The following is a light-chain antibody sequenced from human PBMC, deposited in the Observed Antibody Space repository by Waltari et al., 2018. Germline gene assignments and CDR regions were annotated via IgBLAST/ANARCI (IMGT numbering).Light chain of an antibody. CDR3: QQSYSTPWT. V-gene: IGKV1-39*01. Sequence: DIEMTQSPSSLSASVGDRVTITCRASQTISSYLNWYQQKPGKAPKILINAASSLQSGVPSRFSGSRSGTDFTLTVSSLQPEDFATYYCQQSYSTPWTFGQGTKVEIK. CDR1: QTISSY. J-gene: IGKJ1*01. CDR2: AAS.